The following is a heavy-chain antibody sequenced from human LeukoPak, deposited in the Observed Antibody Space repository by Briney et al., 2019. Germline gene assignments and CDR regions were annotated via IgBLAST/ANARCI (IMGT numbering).Heavy chain of an antibody. D-gene: IGHD3-22*01. CDR1: GYTFTGYY. Sequence: ASVKVSCKASGYTFTGYYIHWVRQAPGKGLDWMGWINLNSGGTNYAQNFQGSITMTRDTSISTAYMELSRLRSDDTAVYYCATTRRYYYDSSGPDAFDLWGQGTMVTVSS. V-gene: IGHV1-2*02. CDR2: INLNSGGT. CDR3: ATTRRYYYDSSGPDAFDL. J-gene: IGHJ3*01.